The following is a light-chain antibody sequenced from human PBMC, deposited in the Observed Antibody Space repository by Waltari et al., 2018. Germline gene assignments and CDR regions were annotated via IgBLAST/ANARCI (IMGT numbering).Light chain of an antibody. J-gene: IGLJ3*02. CDR2: EDN. Sequence: NFMLTQPHSVSESPGKSVTISCTRSSGSIASNYLQWYQQRPGSSPTTVIYEDNQRPSGVPDRFSGSIDSSSNSASLTISGLKTEDEADYYCQSYDSSNPWVFGGGTKLTVL. V-gene: IGLV6-57*01. CDR1: SGSIASNY. CDR3: QSYDSSNPWV.